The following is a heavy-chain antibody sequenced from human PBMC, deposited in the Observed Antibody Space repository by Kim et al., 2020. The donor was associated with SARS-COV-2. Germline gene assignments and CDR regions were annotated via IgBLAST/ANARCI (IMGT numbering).Heavy chain of an antibody. CDR3: ARLEEQQLVLGVDY. Sequence: SETLSLTCTVSGGSISSSSYYWGWIRQPPGKGLEWIGSIYYSGSTYYNPSLKSRVTISVDTSKNQFSLKLSSVTAADTAVYYCARLEEQQLVLGVDYWGQGTLVTVSS. D-gene: IGHD6-13*01. CDR1: GGSISSSSYY. V-gene: IGHV4-39*01. CDR2: IYYSGST. J-gene: IGHJ4*02.